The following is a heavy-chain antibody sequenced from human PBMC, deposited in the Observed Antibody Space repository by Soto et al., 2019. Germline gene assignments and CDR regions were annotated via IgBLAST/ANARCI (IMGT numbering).Heavy chain of an antibody. V-gene: IGHV4-59*08. CDR1: GGSISTHY. J-gene: IGHJ4*02. CDR2: FSYLANT. D-gene: IGHD2-8*01. CDR3: VRQRTSVLTQAYFDY. Sequence: PSETLPLTCNISGGSISTHYWTCVRQSPGKGLEWIGYFSYLANTNYNPSVKSRVTISVDTSKNQFSLNLNSVTASDTAVYFCVRQRTSVLTQAYFDYWGPGALVTVSS.